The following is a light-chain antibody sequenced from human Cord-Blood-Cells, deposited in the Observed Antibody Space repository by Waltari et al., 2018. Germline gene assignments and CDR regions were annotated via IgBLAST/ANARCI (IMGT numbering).Light chain of an antibody. J-gene: IGKJ4*01. CDR1: QDISNY. CDR3: QQYDNLLLT. V-gene: IGKV1-33*01. CDR2: DAS. Sequence: DIQMTQSPSSLSASVGDRVNITCQASQDISNYLNWYQQKTGKDPKLLIYDASNLETGVTSRFSGSGSGTDFTFTISSLQPEDIATYYCQQYDNLLLTFGGGTKVEIK.